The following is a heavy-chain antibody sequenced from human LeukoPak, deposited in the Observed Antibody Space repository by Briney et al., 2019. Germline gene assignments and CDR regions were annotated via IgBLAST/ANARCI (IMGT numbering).Heavy chain of an antibody. CDR2: IHHSGST. Sequence: SETLSLTCTVSGGSISSYYWSWIRQPPGKGLEWIGEIHHSGSTNYNPSLKSRVTISVDKSKNQFSLKPSSVTAADTAVYYCARDRYDPSSAPHGLDIWGQGTIVTVSS. CDR1: GGSISSYY. CDR3: ARDRYDPSSAPHGLDI. V-gene: IGHV4-59*12. D-gene: IGHD3-22*01. J-gene: IGHJ3*02.